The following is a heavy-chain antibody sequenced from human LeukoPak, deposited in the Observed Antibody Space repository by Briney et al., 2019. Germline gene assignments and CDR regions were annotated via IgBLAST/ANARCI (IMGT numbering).Heavy chain of an antibody. Sequence: SETLSLTCTVSGGSISSSSYYWGWIRQPPGKGLEWIGSIYYSGSTYYNPSLKSRVTISVDTSKNQFSLKLSSVTAADTAVYYCARGQWLPVFDIWGQGTVVTVSS. CDR1: GGSISSSSYY. J-gene: IGHJ3*02. CDR3: ARGQWLPVFDI. D-gene: IGHD3-22*01. V-gene: IGHV4-39*07. CDR2: IYYSGST.